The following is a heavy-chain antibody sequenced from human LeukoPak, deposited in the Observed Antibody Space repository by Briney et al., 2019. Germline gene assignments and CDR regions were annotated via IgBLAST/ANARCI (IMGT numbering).Heavy chain of an antibody. J-gene: IGHJ6*02. CDR1: GDSVSTNSAA. Sequence: SQTLSLTCAISGDSVSTNSAAWSWIRQSPSRGLECLGRTYYRSRWYNDYAVSVKSRITIKSDTSKNQFSLQLNSVTPEDTAVYYCARDRDLGNYYDGMVVWGQGTTVTVSS. CDR2: TYYRSRWYN. V-gene: IGHV6-1*01. CDR3: ARDRDLGNYYDGMVV. D-gene: IGHD7-27*01.